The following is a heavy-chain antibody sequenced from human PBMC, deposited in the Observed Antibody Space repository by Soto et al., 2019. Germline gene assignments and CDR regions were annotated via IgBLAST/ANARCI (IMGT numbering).Heavy chain of an antibody. CDR3: ARHRVDYDSSGYYYYDYGMDV. CDR2: IYSSGST. V-gene: IGHV4-59*01. D-gene: IGHD3-22*01. J-gene: IGHJ6*02. Sequence: TLSLTCTVSGGSINSYYWSWIRQPPGKGLEWIGHIYSSGSTNYNPSLKTRVTMSLDTSKNQFSLKLDSVSAADTAVYYCARHRVDYDSSGYYYYDYGMDVWGQGT. CDR1: GGSINSYY.